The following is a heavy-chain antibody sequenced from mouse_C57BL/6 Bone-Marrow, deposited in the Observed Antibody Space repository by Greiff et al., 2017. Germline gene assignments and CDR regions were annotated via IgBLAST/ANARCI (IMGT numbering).Heavy chain of an antibody. D-gene: IGHD1-1*01. Sequence: DVKLVESGGGLVQSGRSLRLSCATSGFTFSDFYMEWVRQAPGKGLEWIAASRNKANDYTTEYSASVKGRFIVSRDTSQSILYLQMNALRAEDTAIYYCARDAPYNYYGSSEVYWYFDVWGTGTTVTVSS. CDR2: SRNKANDYTT. J-gene: IGHJ1*03. V-gene: IGHV7-1*01. CDR1: GFTFSDFY. CDR3: ARDAPYNYYGSSEVYWYFDV.